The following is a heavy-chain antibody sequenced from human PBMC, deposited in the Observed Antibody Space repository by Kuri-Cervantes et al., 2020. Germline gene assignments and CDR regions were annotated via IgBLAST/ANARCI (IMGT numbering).Heavy chain of an antibody. V-gene: IGHV3-7*03. J-gene: IGHJ6*03. CDR1: GSTFSSYW. CDR2: IKQDGSEK. Sequence: GESLKISCAASGSTFSSYWMSWVRQAPGKGLEWVANIKQDGSEKYYVDSVKGRFTISRDNAKNSLYLQMNSLRADDTAVYYCAKTPPVRSYYYYMDAWGKGTTVTVSS. CDR3: AKTPPVRSYYYYMDA.